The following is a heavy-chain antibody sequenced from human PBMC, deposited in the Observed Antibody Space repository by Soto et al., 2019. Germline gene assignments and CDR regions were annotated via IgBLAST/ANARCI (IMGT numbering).Heavy chain of an antibody. V-gene: IGHV1-3*05. CDR1: GYTFTSYA. CDR3: ARSIVVVTALDY. J-gene: IGHJ4*02. D-gene: IGHD2-21*02. Sequence: QVQLVQSGAEEKKPGASVKVSCKASGYTFTSYAMHWVRQAPGQRLEWMGWINAGNGNTKCSQKFQGRVTITRDTSASTAYKELSSLRSEDTAVYYCARSIVVVTALDYWGQGTVVTVSS. CDR2: INAGNGNT.